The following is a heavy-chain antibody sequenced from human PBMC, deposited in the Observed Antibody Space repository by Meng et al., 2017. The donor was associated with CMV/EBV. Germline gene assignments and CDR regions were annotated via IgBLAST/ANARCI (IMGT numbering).Heavy chain of an antibody. CDR2: ISSSSSYI. D-gene: IGHD3-9*01. CDR3: ARDLSNYDILTGYQYYYYGMDV. Sequence: GGSLRLSCAASGFTFSSYSMNWVRQAPGKGLEWVSSISSSSSYIYYADSVKGRSTISRDNAKNSLYLQMNSLRAEDTAVYYCARDLSNYDILTGYQYYYYGMDVWGQGTTVTVSS. V-gene: IGHV3-21*01. J-gene: IGHJ6*02. CDR1: GFTFSSYS.